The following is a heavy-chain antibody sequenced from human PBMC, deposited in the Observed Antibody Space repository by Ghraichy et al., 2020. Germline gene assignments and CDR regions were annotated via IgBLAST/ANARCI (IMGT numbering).Heavy chain of an antibody. CDR1: VGSFSSYY. D-gene: IGHD4-11*01. V-gene: IGHV4-34*01. CDR3: ARGQVTVTTFVNYYYGLDV. J-gene: IGHJ6*02. Sequence: SETLSLTCAVYVGSFSSYYWSWIRQPPGKGLEWIGEISHSGSTNYNPSLKSRVTISVDTSKNQFSLKLNSVTAADTGVYYCARGQVTVTTFVNYYYGLDVWGQGTTVTVSS. CDR2: ISHSGST.